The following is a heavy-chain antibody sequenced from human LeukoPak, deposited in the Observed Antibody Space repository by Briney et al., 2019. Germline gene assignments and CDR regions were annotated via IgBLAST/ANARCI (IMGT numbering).Heavy chain of an antibody. Sequence: GGSLRLSCAASGFTVRNNYMSWVRQAPGKGLEWVSVIYSGGSTYSADSVKGRFTFSKDNSKNTLYLQMTNLRVEETAAYYCARGVGQDAFDIWGQGTMVTVSS. CDR1: GFTVRNNY. CDR3: ARGVGQDAFDI. J-gene: IGHJ3*02. D-gene: IGHD1-26*01. V-gene: IGHV3-53*01. CDR2: IYSGGST.